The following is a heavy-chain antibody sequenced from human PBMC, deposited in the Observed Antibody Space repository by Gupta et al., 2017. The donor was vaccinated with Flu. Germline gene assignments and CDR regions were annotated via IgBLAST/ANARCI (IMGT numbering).Heavy chain of an antibody. J-gene: IGHJ6*03. Sequence: LEWIGNIYHSGTTNYKSSLKSRVAISVDTSKNQFSLKLTSVTAADTALYFCAREGLIGTAPMSRYPYWYMDVWGKGTTVTVSS. D-gene: IGHD1-20*01. CDR2: IYHSGTT. V-gene: IGHV4-59*01. CDR3: AREGLIGTAPMSRYPYWYMDV.